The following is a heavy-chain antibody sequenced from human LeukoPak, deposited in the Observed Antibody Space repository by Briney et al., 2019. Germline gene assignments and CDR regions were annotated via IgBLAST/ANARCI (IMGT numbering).Heavy chain of an antibody. CDR1: GFTFSSYW. D-gene: IGHD6-6*01. CDR3: ARGTPSMSAY. V-gene: IGHV3-74*01. CDR2: INSDGSST. J-gene: IGHJ4*02. Sequence: GGSLRLSCAVSGFTFSSYWMHWVRQAPGKGLVWVSRINSDGSSTSYADSVKGRFTVSRDHAKNTLYLQMNSLRAEDTAVYYCARGTPSMSAYWGQGTLVTVSS.